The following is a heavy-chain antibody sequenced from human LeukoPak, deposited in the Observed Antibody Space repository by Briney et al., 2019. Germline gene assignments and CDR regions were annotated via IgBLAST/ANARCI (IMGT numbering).Heavy chain of an antibody. CDR2: IYYSGST. CDR1: GGSISSYY. J-gene: IGHJ6*02. Sequence: SKTLSLTCTVSGGSISSYYWSWIRQPPGKGLEWIGYIYYSGSTNYNPSLKSRVTISVDTSKNQFSLKLSSVTAADTAVYYCARDSRSPSYGTGLYGMDVWGQGTTVTVSS. V-gene: IGHV4-59*01. CDR3: ARDSRSPSYGTGLYGMDV. D-gene: IGHD5-18*01.